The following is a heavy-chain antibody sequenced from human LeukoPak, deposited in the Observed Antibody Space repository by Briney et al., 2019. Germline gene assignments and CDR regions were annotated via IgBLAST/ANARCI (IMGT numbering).Heavy chain of an antibody. Sequence: AGGSLRLSCAASGFTFSSYWMSWVRQAPGKGLEWVANIKQDGSEKYYVDSVKGRFTISRDNAKNSLYLQMNSLRAEDTAVYYCARASFGGSYSTFDYWGQGTLVTVSS. J-gene: IGHJ4*02. CDR3: ARASFGGSYSTFDY. CDR2: IKQDGSEK. V-gene: IGHV3-7*03. D-gene: IGHD1-26*01. CDR1: GFTFSSYW.